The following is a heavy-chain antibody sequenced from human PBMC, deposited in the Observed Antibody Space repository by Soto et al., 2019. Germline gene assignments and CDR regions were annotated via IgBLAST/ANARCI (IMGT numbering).Heavy chain of an antibody. J-gene: IGHJ6*02. CDR3: AKDWVRPYYYYGMDV. CDR2: ISGSGGST. Sequence: EVQLLESGGGLVQPGGSLRLSCAASGFTFSSYAMSWVRQAPGKGLEWFSAISGSGGSTYYADSVKGRFTISRDNSKNTLYLQINSLRAEDTAVYYCAKDWVRPYYYYGMDVWGQGTTVTVSS. V-gene: IGHV3-23*01. D-gene: IGHD1-1*01. CDR1: GFTFSSYA.